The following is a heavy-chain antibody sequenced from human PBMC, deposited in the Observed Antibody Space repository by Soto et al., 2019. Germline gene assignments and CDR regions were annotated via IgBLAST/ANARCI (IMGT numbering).Heavy chain of an antibody. V-gene: IGHV3-33*01. CDR2: IWYDGSNK. J-gene: IGHJ4*02. CDR1: GFTFSSYG. D-gene: IGHD1-26*01. Sequence: GGSLRLSCAASGFTFSSYGMHWVRQAPGKGLEWVAVIWYDGSNKYYADSVKGRFTISRDNSKNTLYLQMNSLRAEDTAVYYCARLVRVGGPLDYWGQGTLVTVSS. CDR3: ARLVRVGGPLDY.